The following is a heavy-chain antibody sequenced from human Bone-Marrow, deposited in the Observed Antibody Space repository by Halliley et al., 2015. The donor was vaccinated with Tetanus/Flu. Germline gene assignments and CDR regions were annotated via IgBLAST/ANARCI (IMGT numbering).Heavy chain of an antibody. CDR3: ARNGGAGTAYYYYYGVDV. J-gene: IGHJ6*02. CDR2: WSGGST. D-gene: IGHD3-10*01. Sequence: WSGGSTGYADSVKGRFTISRDNAKNSLYLEMNSLRVEDTALYYCARNGGAGTAYYYYYGVDVWGQGTTVTVSS. V-gene: IGHV3-20*03.